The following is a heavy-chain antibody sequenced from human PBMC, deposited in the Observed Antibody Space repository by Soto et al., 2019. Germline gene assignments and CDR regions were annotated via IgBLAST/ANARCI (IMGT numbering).Heavy chain of an antibody. D-gene: IGHD1-26*01. V-gene: IGHV3-7*05. CDR3: ARDFGGP. CDR2: IKEDGSEK. Sequence: EVQLVESGGGLVQPGGSLRLSCTASGFTFSSYWMNWVRQAPGKGLEWVGNIKEDGSEKFYVDSVKGRFTISRDNAKNSLYLDMNSLRVEDTAIYFCARDFGGPWGQETLVTVSS. CDR1: GFTFSSYW. J-gene: IGHJ5*02.